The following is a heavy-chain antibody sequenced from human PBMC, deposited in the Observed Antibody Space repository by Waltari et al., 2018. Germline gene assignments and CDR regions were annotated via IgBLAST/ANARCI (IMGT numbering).Heavy chain of an antibody. CDR3: ARMVISGGWYGGAFDY. Sequence: QVQLVESGGGVVQPGRSLRLSCAASGFTFSSYGMHWVRQAPGKGLEWVAVIWYDGSNKYYADSVKGRVTISRDNSKNTLYLQMNSLRAEDTAVYYCARMVISGGWYGGAFDYWGQGTLVTVSS. D-gene: IGHD6-19*01. CDR2: IWYDGSNK. V-gene: IGHV3-33*01. CDR1: GFTFSSYG. J-gene: IGHJ4*02.